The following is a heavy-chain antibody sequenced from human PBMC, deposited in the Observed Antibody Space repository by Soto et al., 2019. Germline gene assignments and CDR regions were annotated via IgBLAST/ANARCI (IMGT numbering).Heavy chain of an antibody. CDR3: ARSGSVVTKSHAFDI. V-gene: IGHV1-69*13. J-gene: IGHJ3*02. Sequence: SVKVSCKASGGTFSSYAISWVRQAPGQGLEWMGGIIPIFGTANYAQKFQGRVTITADESTSTAYMELSSLRSEDTAVYYCARSGSVVTKSHAFDIWGQGTMVTVSS. CDR2: IIPIFGTA. D-gene: IGHD2-15*01. CDR1: GGTFSSYA.